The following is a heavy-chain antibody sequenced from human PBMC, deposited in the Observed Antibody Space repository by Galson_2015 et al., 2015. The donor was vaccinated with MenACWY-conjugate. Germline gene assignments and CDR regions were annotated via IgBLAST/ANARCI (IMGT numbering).Heavy chain of an antibody. CDR1: GYSFTSYW. D-gene: IGHD6-6*01. CDR3: ARSPNDDIAARPYYFDY. J-gene: IGHJ4*02. V-gene: IGHV5-51*01. Sequence: QSGAAVKKPGESLKISCKGSGYSFTSYWIGWVRQMPGKGLERMGIIYPGDSDTRYSPSFQGQVTISADKSISTAYLQWSSLKASDTAMYYCARSPNDDIAARPYYFDYWGQGTLVTVSS. CDR2: IYPGDSDT.